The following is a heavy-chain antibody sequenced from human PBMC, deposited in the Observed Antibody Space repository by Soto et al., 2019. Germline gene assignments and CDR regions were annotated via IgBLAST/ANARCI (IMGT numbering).Heavy chain of an antibody. CDR1: GFTFSSHA. CDR3: ARGGSSSSTGTFDF. V-gene: IGHV3-30-3*01. Sequence: QVQLVESGGGVVQPGRSLRLSCAASGFTFSSHALHWVRQAPGMGLEWVAVISYDATNKYYADSVKGRFTISRDNSKKTLYLHMNSLRAEDTAIYYCARGGSSSSTGTFDFWGQGTLVTVSS. J-gene: IGHJ4*02. D-gene: IGHD6-13*01. CDR2: ISYDATNK.